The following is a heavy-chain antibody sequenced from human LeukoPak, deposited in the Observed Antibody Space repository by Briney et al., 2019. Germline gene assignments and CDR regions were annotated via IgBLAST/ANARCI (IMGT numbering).Heavy chain of an antibody. CDR3: ARELVSSGTGYFDL. Sequence: PGGSLRLSCRTSGFSFGEYTISWVRQAPGKGLQWVSGITGSSTWTYYAASVKGRFTVSRDNSQNTLHLQMNSLRADDTAVYYCARELVSSGTGYFDLWGRGTLVTVSS. CDR2: ITGSSTWT. D-gene: IGHD3-10*01. J-gene: IGHJ2*01. V-gene: IGHV3-23*01. CDR1: GFSFGEYT.